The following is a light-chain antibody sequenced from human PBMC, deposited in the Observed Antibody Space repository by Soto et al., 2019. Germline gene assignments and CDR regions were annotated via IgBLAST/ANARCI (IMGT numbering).Light chain of an antibody. CDR2: GAS. Sequence: AIRMTQSPSSLSASAGDRVAIACRASQDVGRYLAWYQQKPGQAPKLLIYGASTLQSGVPSRFSGGGSGTDFILTISCLQSEDFATYYCQHYKNYPWTFGQGTKVEIK. V-gene: IGKV1-8*01. J-gene: IGKJ1*01. CDR3: QHYKNYPWT. CDR1: QDVGRY.